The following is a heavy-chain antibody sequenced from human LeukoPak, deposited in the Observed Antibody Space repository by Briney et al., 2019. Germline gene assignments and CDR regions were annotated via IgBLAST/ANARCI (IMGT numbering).Heavy chain of an antibody. J-gene: IGHJ4*02. D-gene: IGHD4-17*01. CDR2: ISSSSSTI. V-gene: IGHV3-48*04. CDR3: ARDLTHLDYGDHEFGY. Sequence: GGSLRLSCAASGFTFSSYSMNWVRQAPGKGLEWVSYISSSSSTIYYADSVKGRFTISRDNAKNSLYLQMNSLRAEDTAVYYCARDLTHLDYGDHEFGYWGQGTLVTVSS. CDR1: GFTFSSYS.